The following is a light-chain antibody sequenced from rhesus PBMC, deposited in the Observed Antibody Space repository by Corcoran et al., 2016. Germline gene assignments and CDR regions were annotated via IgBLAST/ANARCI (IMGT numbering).Light chain of an antibody. V-gene: IGKV1S12*01. J-gene: IGKJ1*01. Sequence: DIQMTQSPSALSASVGDRVTISCRASQNIYSNLAWYQQKPGKAPKLLIYAASSLQTGIPSRFSGSGSGTNFPLTISSLQPEDSAAYYCQHYYDNPWTFGQGTKVEIK. CDR1: QNIYSN. CDR2: AAS. CDR3: QHYYDNPWT.